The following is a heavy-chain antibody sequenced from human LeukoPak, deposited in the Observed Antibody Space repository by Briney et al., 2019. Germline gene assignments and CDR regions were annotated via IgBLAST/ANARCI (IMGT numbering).Heavy chain of an antibody. CDR3: ARESTGWSSGWNYYYYMDV. CDR1: GGSISSYY. CDR2: IYYSGST. J-gene: IGHJ6*03. D-gene: IGHD6-19*01. Sequence: PSETLSLTCTVSGGSISSYYWSWIRQPPGKGLEWIGYIYYSGSTNYNPSLKSRVTISVDTSKNQFSLKLSSVTAADTAVYYCARESTGWSSGWNYYYYMDVWGKGTTVTISS. V-gene: IGHV4-59*01.